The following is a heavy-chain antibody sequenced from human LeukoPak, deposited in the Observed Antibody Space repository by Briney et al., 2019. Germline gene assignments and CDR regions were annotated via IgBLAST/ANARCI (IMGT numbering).Heavy chain of an antibody. V-gene: IGHV4-39*01. CDR2: IYYSGST. CDR3: ARLIAVAGTYRGHFDY. J-gene: IGHJ4*01. CDR1: GGSISSSSYY. D-gene: IGHD6-19*01. Sequence: PSETLSLTCTVSGGSISSSSYYWVWIRPPPGKGLEWIGSIYYSGSTYYNPSLKSRPTISVDTSKNQFSPKLSAVTAADTAVYYCARLIAVAGTYRGHFDYWGQGALVTVSS.